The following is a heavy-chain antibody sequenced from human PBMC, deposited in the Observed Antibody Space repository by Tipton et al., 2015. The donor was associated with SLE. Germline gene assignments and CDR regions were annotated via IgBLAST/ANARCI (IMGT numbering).Heavy chain of an antibody. CDR1: GFTFSTYA. CDR2: TYSGGPT. Sequence: GSLRLSCAASGFTFSTYAMNWVRQAPGKGLEWVSVTYSGGPTYYADSVKGRFTISRDNSKNTVYLQLGSLRAGDTATYYCVKDGPRYWNYDYYFDLWGRGTLVTVSS. D-gene: IGHD1-7*01. J-gene: IGHJ2*01. CDR3: VKDGPRYWNYDYYFDL. V-gene: IGHV3-23*03.